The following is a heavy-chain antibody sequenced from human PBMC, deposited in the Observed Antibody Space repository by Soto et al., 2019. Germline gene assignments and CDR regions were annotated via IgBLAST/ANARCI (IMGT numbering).Heavy chain of an antibody. CDR1: ECTLSNFD. CDR3: AREGAVPADIGNYYYGMEV. V-gene: IGHV3-30-3*01. D-gene: IGHD2-2*02. J-gene: IGHJ6*02. CDR2: ISYDGNNK. Sequence: GGSLILACAASECTLSNFDMHRVLQAPGKALDWVEVISYDGNNKYYADSVKGRFSISRDNSKNTLSLQINSLRAEDTAVYYFAREGAVPADIGNYYYGMEVWGPVTTATGSS.